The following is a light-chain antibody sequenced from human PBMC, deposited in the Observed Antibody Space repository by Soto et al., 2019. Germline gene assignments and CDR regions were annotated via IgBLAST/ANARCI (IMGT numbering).Light chain of an antibody. CDR2: GAS. Sequence: DIQLTQSPSFLSASVGDRVTISCRASRGISDYLAWYQQKPGKAPKLLIYGASTLQSGVPSRFSGSASGTEFTLTISSLQPEDFATYFCQQYNAYPLTFGVGTKLEIK. CDR1: RGISDY. V-gene: IGKV1-9*01. J-gene: IGKJ4*01. CDR3: QQYNAYPLT.